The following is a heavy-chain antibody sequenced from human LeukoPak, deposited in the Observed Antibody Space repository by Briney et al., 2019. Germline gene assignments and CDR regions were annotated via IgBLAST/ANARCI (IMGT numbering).Heavy chain of an antibody. CDR2: IYSDDST. J-gene: IGHJ4*02. CDR1: GFTLTNSH. V-gene: IGHV3-66*01. D-gene: IGHD3-10*01. CDR3: ARVLGTLMWFGESIGGYLDS. Sequence: GGSLRLSCVASGFTLTNSHLTWVRQPPGKGLEWVSSIYSDDSTHYADSVKARFIISRDNSKNTLYLQMNSLRAEDTAVYYCARVLGTLMWFGESIGGYLDSWGQGTLVTVSS.